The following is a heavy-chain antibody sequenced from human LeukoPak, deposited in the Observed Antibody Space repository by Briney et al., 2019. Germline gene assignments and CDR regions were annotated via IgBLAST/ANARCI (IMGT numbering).Heavy chain of an antibody. CDR2: ISSSSGYM. D-gene: IGHD1-26*01. Sequence: GGSRRLSRADSGFTFSKYNMNWVRQAPGKGLEWVSSISSSSGYMYYADSVKGRFTISRDNAKNSLYPQMNSLRAEDTAVYYCARGSEWEPLYYFDYWGQGTLVTVSS. J-gene: IGHJ4*02. CDR1: GFTFSKYN. V-gene: IGHV3-21*01. CDR3: ARGSEWEPLYYFDY.